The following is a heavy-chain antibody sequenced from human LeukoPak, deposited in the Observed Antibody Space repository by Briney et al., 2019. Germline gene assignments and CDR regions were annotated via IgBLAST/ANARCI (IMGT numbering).Heavy chain of an antibody. CDR2: IYTSGST. CDR1: GGSISSGSYY. V-gene: IGHV4-61*02. CDR3: ARGVVAAPQTFDY. J-gene: IGHJ4*02. D-gene: IGHD2-15*01. Sequence: SSQTLSLTCTVSGGSISSGSYYWSWIRQPAGKGLEWIGRIYTSGSTNYNPSLKSRVTISVDTSKNQFSLKLSSVTAADTAVYYCARGVVAAPQTFDYWGQGTLVTVSS.